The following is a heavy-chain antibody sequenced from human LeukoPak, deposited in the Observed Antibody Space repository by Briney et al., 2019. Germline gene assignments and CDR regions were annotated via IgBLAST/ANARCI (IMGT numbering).Heavy chain of an antibody. D-gene: IGHD3-10*02. J-gene: IGHJ4*02. CDR1: GFTLSSYA. V-gene: IGHV3-23*01. CDR3: AKDPHSISGENY. CDR2: ISGSGGST. Sequence: GGSLRLSCAASGFTLSSYAMSWVRQAPGKGLEWVSAISGSGGSTYYADSVKGRFTISRDNSKNTLYLQMNSLRAEDTAVYYCAKDPHSISGENYWGQGTLVTVSS.